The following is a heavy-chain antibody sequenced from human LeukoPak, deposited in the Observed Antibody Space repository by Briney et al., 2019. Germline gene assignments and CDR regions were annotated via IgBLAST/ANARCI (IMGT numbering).Heavy chain of an antibody. CDR1: GYIFTGYY. J-gene: IGHJ4*02. CDR2: INPNSGGT. D-gene: IGHD4-17*01. V-gene: IGHV1-2*02. CDR3: AREDYGDRRYSN. Sequence: EASVKVSCKASGYIFTGYYMHWVRQAPEQGLEWMGWINPNSGGTNYAQKFRGRVTMTRDTSISTAYMELSRLRSDDTAVYYCAREDYGDRRYSNWGQGALVTVSS.